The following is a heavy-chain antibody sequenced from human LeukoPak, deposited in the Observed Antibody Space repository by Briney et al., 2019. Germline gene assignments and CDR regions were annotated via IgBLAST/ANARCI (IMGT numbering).Heavy chain of an antibody. CDR3: ARDLRGRWLHPYYFDY. J-gene: IGHJ4*02. D-gene: IGHD3-10*01. CDR1: GYTFNAHF. V-gene: IGHV1-2*02. Sequence: ASVKVSCKASGYTFNAHFLHWVRRAPGQGLEWLGWINTDSGATNFARNFQGRVTMATDTSDTTVYMELSRLRSDDTAVYYCARDLRGRWLHPYYFDYWGQGTLVTVSS. CDR2: INTDSGAT.